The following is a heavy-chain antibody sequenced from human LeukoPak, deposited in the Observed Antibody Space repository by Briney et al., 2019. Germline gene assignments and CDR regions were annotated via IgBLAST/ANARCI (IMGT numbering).Heavy chain of an antibody. Sequence: ASVKVSCKASGYIFNNYGINWVRQAPGQGREWMGWISVSNGDTEYAEKFQGRVTMTTDTSTSTAYMELRSLRSDDTAIYFCARGLWCGDLRNPYLDYWGQGTLVTVSS. CDR3: ARGLWCGDLRNPYLDY. J-gene: IGHJ4*02. D-gene: IGHD3-10*01. V-gene: IGHV1-18*01. CDR1: GYIFNNYG. CDR2: ISVSNGDT.